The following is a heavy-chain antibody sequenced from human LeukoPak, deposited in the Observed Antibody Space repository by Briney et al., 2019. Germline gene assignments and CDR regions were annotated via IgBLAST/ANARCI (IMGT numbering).Heavy chain of an antibody. J-gene: IGHJ4*02. D-gene: IGHD1-26*01. CDR3: ARDLRGHSGIFDY. CDR1: GGTFSSYA. Sequence: SVKVSCKASGGTFSSYAISWVRQAPGQGLEWMGGIIPIFGTANYAQKFQGRVTMTRDMSTSTVYMELSSLRSEDTAVYYCARDLRGHSGIFDYWGQGTLVTVSS. V-gene: IGHV1-69*05. CDR2: IIPIFGTA.